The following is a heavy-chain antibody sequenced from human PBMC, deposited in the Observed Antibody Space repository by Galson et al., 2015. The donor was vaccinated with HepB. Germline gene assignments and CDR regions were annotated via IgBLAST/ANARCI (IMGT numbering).Heavy chain of an antibody. Sequence: SLRLSCAASGLTFSSYAMHWVRQAPGKGLEWVAVISYDGSNKYYADSVKGRFTISRDNAKNSLYLQMNSLRDEDTAVYYCAREGEYYDILTGYYQDPHGAFDIWGQGTMVTVSS. V-gene: IGHV3-30-3*01. CDR1: GLTFSSYA. J-gene: IGHJ3*02. D-gene: IGHD3-9*01. CDR3: AREGEYYDILTGYYQDPHGAFDI. CDR2: ISYDGSNK.